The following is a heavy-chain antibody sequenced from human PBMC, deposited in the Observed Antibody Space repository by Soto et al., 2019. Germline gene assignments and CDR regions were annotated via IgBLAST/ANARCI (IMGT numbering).Heavy chain of an antibody. CDR2: MNPNSGNT. CDR1: GCTFPSYD. D-gene: IGHD2-2*01. CDR3: AREGEDIVVVPAAIGDTGDAFDI. V-gene: IGHV1-8*01. Sequence: ASVKVSCKASGCTFPSYDTTWVRKAPGQGLEWMELMNPNSGNTGYAQKFQGRVTMTRNTSISTAYMELSSLRSEDTAVYYCAREGEDIVVVPAAIGDTGDAFDIWGQGTMVTVSS. J-gene: IGHJ3*02.